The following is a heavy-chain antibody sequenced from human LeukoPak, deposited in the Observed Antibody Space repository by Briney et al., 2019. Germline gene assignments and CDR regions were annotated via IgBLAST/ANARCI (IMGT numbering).Heavy chain of an antibody. CDR3: ARMALAAAGKSLGY. D-gene: IGHD6-13*01. CDR1: GYTFTSYD. V-gene: IGHV1-8*01. CDR2: MNPNSGNT. J-gene: IGHJ4*02. Sequence: ASVKVSCKASGYTFTSYDINWARQATGQGLEWMGWMNPNSGNTSYAQKFQGRVTMTRNTSISTAYMELSSLRSEDTAVYYCARMALAAAGKSLGYWGQGTLVTVSS.